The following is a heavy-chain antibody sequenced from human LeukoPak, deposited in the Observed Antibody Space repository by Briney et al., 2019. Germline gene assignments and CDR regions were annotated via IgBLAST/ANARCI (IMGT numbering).Heavy chain of an antibody. J-gene: IGHJ3*02. D-gene: IGHD2-21*02. CDR2: ISGSAGST. Sequence: GGSLRLSCAASGFAFSSCAMSWVRQAPGKGLEWVSGISGSAGSTNYADSVKGRFTISRDNSKNTLYLQMNSLRAEDTAVYYCARALIVVVTAIRAFDIWGQGTMVTVSS. CDR3: ARALIVVVTAIRAFDI. CDR1: GFAFSSCA. V-gene: IGHV3-23*01.